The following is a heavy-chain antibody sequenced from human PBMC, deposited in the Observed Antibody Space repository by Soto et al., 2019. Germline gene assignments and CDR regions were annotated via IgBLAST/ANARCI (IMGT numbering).Heavy chain of an antibody. V-gene: IGHV3-30*18. CDR1: GFTFSTYG. J-gene: IGHJ4*02. Sequence: QVQLVESGGGVVQPGKSLRLSCAASGFTFSTYGIHWVRQAPGKGLEWVALILYDGGSKYYGDSVKGRFIISRDNSHNTVSLQMNSLRADDTAVYFCAKEQLAMTVVVADYFDSWGQGTLVTVSS. CDR2: ILYDGGSK. D-gene: IGHD3-22*01. CDR3: AKEQLAMTVVVADYFDS.